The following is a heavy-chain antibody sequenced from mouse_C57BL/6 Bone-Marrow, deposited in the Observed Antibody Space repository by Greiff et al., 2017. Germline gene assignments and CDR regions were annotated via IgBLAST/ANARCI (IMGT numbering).Heavy chain of an antibody. CDR3: AKHPFDY. V-gene: IGHV2-6-1*01. J-gene: IGHJ2*01. Sequence: VQVVESGPGLVAPSQSLSITCTVSGFSLTSYGVHWVRQPPGKGLEWLGVIWSDGSTTYNSALKSRMSISKDNSKSQVFLKMNSLHTYDTAMYSCAKHPFDYWGQGTTLTVSS. CDR1: GFSLTSYG. CDR2: IWSDGST.